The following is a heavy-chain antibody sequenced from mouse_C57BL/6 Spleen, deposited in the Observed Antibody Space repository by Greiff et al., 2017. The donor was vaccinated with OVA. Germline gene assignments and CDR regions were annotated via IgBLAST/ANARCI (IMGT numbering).Heavy chain of an antibody. Sequence: QVQLQQPGAELVRPGSSVKLSCKASGYTFTSYWMDWVKQRPGKGLEWIGNIYPSDSETHYNQKFKDKATLTVDKSSSTAYMQLSSLTSEDSAVYYCARGNDYQFAYWGQGTLVTVSA. D-gene: IGHD2-4*01. CDR1: GYTFTSYW. CDR3: ARGNDYQFAY. J-gene: IGHJ3*01. CDR2: IYPSDSET. V-gene: IGHV1-61*01.